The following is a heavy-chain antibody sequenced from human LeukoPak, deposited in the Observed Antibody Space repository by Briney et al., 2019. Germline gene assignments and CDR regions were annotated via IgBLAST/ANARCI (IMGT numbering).Heavy chain of an antibody. Sequence: SETLSLTCAVYGGSFSGYYWSWIRQPPGKGLEWIGEINHSGSTNYNPSLKSRVTISVDTSKNQFSLKLGSVTAADTAVYYCATTASGIAVAGKSDYWGQGTLVTVSS. J-gene: IGHJ4*02. CDR3: ATTASGIAVAGKSDY. V-gene: IGHV4-34*01. CDR2: INHSGST. CDR1: GGSFSGYY. D-gene: IGHD6-19*01.